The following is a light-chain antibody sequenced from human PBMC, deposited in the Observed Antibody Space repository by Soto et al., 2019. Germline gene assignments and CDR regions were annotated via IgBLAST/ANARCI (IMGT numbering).Light chain of an antibody. J-gene: IGKJ5*01. CDR3: QQRSNWPIT. V-gene: IGKV3-11*01. Sequence: EIVLTQSPATLSLSPGKGATLSWRASQSVSNFLAWYQQKPGQAPRLLIYDTSNRATGIPARFSGSGSGTDFTLTINNLEPEDFAVYYCQQRSNWPITFGQGTRLEIK. CDR1: QSVSNF. CDR2: DTS.